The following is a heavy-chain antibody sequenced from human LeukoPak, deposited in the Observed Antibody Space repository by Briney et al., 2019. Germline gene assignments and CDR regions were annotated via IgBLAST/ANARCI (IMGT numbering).Heavy chain of an antibody. D-gene: IGHD2-21*02. CDR1: GFNVSSNY. V-gene: IGHV3-53*04. Sequence: GGSLRLSCAASGFNVSSNYMTWVRQAPRKGLEWVSVIYRGGSTYYADSVKGRFTISRHNSRDTMYLQMNSLRTEDTAVYYCTTAPCRGDCYSREVWFDPWGQGTLVTVSS. J-gene: IGHJ5*02. CDR2: IYRGGST. CDR3: TTAPCRGDCYSREVWFDP.